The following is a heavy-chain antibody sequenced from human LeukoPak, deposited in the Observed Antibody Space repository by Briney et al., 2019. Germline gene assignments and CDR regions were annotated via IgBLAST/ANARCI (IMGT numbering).Heavy chain of an antibody. D-gene: IGHD5-12*01. Sequence: PGGSLRLSCAASGFTFGSYAMSWVRQAPGKGLEWVSAISGSGGSTYYADSVKGRFTISRDNSKNTLYLQMNSLRAEDTAVYYCAKDGRARDAFDIWGQGTMVTVSS. CDR1: GFTFGSYA. CDR3: AKDGRARDAFDI. J-gene: IGHJ3*02. CDR2: ISGSGGST. V-gene: IGHV3-23*01.